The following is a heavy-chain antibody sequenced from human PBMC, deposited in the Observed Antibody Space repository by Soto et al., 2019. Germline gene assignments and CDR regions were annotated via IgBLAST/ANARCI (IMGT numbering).Heavy chain of an antibody. D-gene: IGHD3-3*01. Sequence: PGGSLRLSCAASGFTFSSYAMSWVRQAPGKGLEWVSAISGSGGSTYYADSVKGRFTISRDSSKNTLYLQMNSLRAEDTAVYYCAKVGHYDFWSGYYSPFFDYWGQGTLVTVSS. CDR2: ISGSGGST. CDR3: AKVGHYDFWSGYYSPFFDY. CDR1: GFTFSSYA. V-gene: IGHV3-23*01. J-gene: IGHJ4*02.